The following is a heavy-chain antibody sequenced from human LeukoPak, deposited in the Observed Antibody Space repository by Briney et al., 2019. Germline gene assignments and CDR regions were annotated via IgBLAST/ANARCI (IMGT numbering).Heavy chain of an antibody. CDR1: GFTFDDYA. Sequence: PGGSLRLSCAASGFTFDDYAMHWVRHAPGRGLEWVSCISWNSGSIGYADSVKGRFTISRDNAKNSLYLQMNSLRAEDTAVYYCARDIEARQLLWFGESYFDYWGQGTLVTVSS. J-gene: IGHJ4*02. CDR2: ISWNSGSI. CDR3: ARDIEARQLLWFGESYFDY. D-gene: IGHD3-10*01. V-gene: IGHV3-9*01.